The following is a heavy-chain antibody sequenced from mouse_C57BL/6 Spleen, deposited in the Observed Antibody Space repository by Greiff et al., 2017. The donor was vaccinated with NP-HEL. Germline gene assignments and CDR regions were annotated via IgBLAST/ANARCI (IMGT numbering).Heavy chain of an antibody. Sequence: QVQLKESGPGLVQPSQSLSITCTVSGFSLTSYGVHWVRQSPGKGLEWLGVIWRGGSTDYNAAFMSRLSITKDNSKSQVFFKMNSLQADDTAIYYCAKNEEAGYYDAMDYWGQGTSVTVAS. CDR2: IWRGGST. D-gene: IGHD2-2*01. CDR1: GFSLTSYG. CDR3: AKNEEAGYYDAMDY. J-gene: IGHJ4*01. V-gene: IGHV2-5*01.